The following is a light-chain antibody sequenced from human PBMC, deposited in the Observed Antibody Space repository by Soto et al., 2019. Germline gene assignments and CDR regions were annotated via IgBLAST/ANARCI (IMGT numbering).Light chain of an antibody. Sequence: DIQMTQSPSILSASVGDRITITCRASQSVSIRLAWYQQKPGKDPKLLIYDASSLESGVPSRFSDRGSGTEFTLTISSLQPDNCATYDCHTYTSYSLHTFRQANKLEIK. CDR2: DAS. J-gene: IGKJ2*01. V-gene: IGKV1-5*01. CDR3: HTYTSYSLHT. CDR1: QSVSIR.